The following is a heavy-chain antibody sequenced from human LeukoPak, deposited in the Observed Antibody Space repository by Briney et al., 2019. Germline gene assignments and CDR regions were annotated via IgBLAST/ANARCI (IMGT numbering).Heavy chain of an antibody. Sequence: GGSLRLSCAASGFTFSSYWMSWVRQAPEKGLEWVANIKQDGSEKYYVDSVKGRFTISRDNAKNSLYLQMNSLRAEDTAVYYCARDLISPTVTTGYYFDYWGQGTLVTVSS. CDR1: GFTFSSYW. V-gene: IGHV3-7*01. D-gene: IGHD4-17*01. CDR2: IKQDGSEK. J-gene: IGHJ4*02. CDR3: ARDLISPTVTTGYYFDY.